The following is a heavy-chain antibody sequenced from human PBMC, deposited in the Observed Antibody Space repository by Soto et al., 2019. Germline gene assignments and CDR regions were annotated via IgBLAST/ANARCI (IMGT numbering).Heavy chain of an antibody. Sequence: PGGSLRLSCAASGFTFSSSSMSWVRQAPGKGLEWVSGFRSSGDGGTTYYADSVKGRFTISRDNSKNTLFLQMNSLRAEDTAIYYCAKKVNSGPGSQYFDYWGQGTLVTVSS. J-gene: IGHJ4*02. D-gene: IGHD3-10*01. CDR1: GFTFSSSS. CDR2: FRSSGDGGTT. CDR3: AKKVNSGPGSQYFDY. V-gene: IGHV3-23*01.